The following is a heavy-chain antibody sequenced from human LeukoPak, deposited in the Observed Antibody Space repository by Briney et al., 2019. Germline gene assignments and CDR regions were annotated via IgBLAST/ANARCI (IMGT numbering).Heavy chain of an antibody. V-gene: IGHV1-69*13. CDR2: IIPIFGTA. D-gene: IGHD2-8*02. Sequence: ASVKVSCKASGGTFSSYAISWVRQAPGQGLEWMGGIIPIFGTANYAQKFQGRVTITADESTSTAYMELSGLRSEDTAVYYCARGVGYHRLYFDYWGQGTLVTVSS. CDR3: ARGVGYHRLYFDY. CDR1: GGTFSSYA. J-gene: IGHJ4*02.